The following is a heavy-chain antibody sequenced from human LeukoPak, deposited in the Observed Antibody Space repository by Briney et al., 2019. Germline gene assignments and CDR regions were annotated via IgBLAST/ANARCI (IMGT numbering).Heavy chain of an antibody. V-gene: IGHV3-21*01. CDR1: GFTFSSYA. Sequence: GGSLRLSCAASGFTFSSYAMSWVRQAPGKGLEWVSSISSSSSYIYYADSVKGRFTISRDNAKNSLYLQMNSLRAEDTAVYYCARDRPDSSGYRFDYWGQGTLVTVSS. J-gene: IGHJ4*02. CDR3: ARDRPDSSGYRFDY. CDR2: ISSSSSYI. D-gene: IGHD3-22*01.